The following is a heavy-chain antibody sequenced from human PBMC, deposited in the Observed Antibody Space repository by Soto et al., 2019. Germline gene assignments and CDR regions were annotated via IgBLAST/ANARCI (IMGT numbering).Heavy chain of an antibody. CDR3: AHRQFGSWDFDPVFDF. V-gene: IGHV2-5*01. CDR1: GFLLNSGRMS. Sequence: QITLKGSGPTLVKPTQTLTLSCTFSGFLLNSGRMSVAWIRQPPGKALEWLALICWNDDKRYSPSLESRLTITKDTSKNQAVLTMSNMDPVDTATYYSAHRQFGSWDFDPVFDFWGQGTLVTVSS. D-gene: IGHD1-26*01. J-gene: IGHJ4*02. CDR2: ICWNDDK.